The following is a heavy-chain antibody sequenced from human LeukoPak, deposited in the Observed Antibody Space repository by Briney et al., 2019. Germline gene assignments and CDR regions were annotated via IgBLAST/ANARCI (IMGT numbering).Heavy chain of an antibody. J-gene: IGHJ4*02. CDR3: ARGMFRGGTYVDY. V-gene: IGHV4-34*01. CDR2: INHSGNN. D-gene: IGHD3-10*02. CDR1: GGSFSGYY. Sequence: SESLSLTCVVYGGSFSGYYWSWVRQAPGKGLEWIGEINHSGNNTDNPSFKSRVTISVETSKNKFSLKLHSVTAADTALYYCARGMFRGGTYVDYWVQRTLVTVCS.